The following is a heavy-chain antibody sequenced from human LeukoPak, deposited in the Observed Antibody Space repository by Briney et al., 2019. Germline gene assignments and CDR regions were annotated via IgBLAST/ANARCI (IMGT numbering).Heavy chain of an antibody. CDR3: ARVAAGYSVNYFDY. V-gene: IGHV3-48*02. J-gene: IGHJ4*02. CDR2: ISIGSSTT. D-gene: IGHD4-23*01. CDR1: EFAFSTYN. Sequence: GGSLRLSCAASEFAFSTYNMNWVRQAPGKGLEWVSYISIGSSTTYYADSVKGRFTISRDNVENSLYLQMNSLRDEDTAVYYCARVAAGYSVNYFDYWGQGTLVTVSS.